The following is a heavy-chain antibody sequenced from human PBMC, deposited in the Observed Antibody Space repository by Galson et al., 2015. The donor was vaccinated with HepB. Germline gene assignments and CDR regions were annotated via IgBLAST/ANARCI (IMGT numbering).Heavy chain of an antibody. CDR2: ISSSSSYT. J-gene: IGHJ4*02. V-gene: IGHV3-11*06. CDR3: ARGAHYYDSSGYYPFDY. CDR1: GFTFSDYY. Sequence: SLRLSCAASGFTFSDYYMSWIRQAPGKGLEWVSYISSSSSYTNYADSVKGRFTISRDNAKNSLYLQMNSLRAEDTAVYYRARGAHYYDSSGYYPFDYWGQGTLVTVSS. D-gene: IGHD3-22*01.